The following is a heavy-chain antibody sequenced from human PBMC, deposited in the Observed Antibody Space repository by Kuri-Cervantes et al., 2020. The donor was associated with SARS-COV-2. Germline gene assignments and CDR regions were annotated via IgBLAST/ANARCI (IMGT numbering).Heavy chain of an antibody. Sequence: GESLKISCAASGFIFSSYSMNWVRQAPGKGLEWVSYISSSSSTIYYADSVKGRFTISRDNAKNSLYLQMNSLRAEDTAVYYCAKMEGGFLEWTWIDYWGQGTPVTVSS. D-gene: IGHD3-3*01. CDR2: ISSSSSTI. CDR1: GFIFSSYS. V-gene: IGHV3-48*01. J-gene: IGHJ4*02. CDR3: AKMEGGFLEWTWIDY.